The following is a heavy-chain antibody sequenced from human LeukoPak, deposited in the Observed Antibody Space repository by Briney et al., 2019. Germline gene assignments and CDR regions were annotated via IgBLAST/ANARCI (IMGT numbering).Heavy chain of an antibody. V-gene: IGHV1-2*02. CDR1: GYTFTGYY. D-gene: IGHD2-15*01. J-gene: IGHJ4*02. Sequence: ASVKVSCKASGYTFTGYYMHWVRQAPGQGLEWMGWINPNSGGTNYVQKFQGRVTMTRDTSISTAYMELSRLRSDDTAVYYCAREVCSGGSCYSNFGYWGQGTLVTVSS. CDR3: AREVCSGGSCYSNFGY. CDR2: INPNSGGT.